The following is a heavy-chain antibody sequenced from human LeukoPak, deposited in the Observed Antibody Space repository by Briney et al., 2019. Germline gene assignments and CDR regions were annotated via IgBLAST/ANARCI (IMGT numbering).Heavy chain of an antibody. J-gene: IGHJ4*02. CDR3: ARGQSYSGGNSYSWDC. Sequence: TGGSLRLSCAASGFTFSSYAMSWVRQAPGKGLEWVSGISGSGVYTYYADSVKGRFTISRDNSKNTLDLQMNSLRTEDTAIYYCARGQSYSGGNSYSWDCWGQGTLVTVSS. CDR2: ISGSGVYT. V-gene: IGHV3-23*01. D-gene: IGHD2-15*01. CDR1: GFTFSSYA.